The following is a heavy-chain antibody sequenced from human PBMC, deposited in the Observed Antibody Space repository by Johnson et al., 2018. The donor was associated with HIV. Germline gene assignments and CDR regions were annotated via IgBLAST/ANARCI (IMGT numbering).Heavy chain of an antibody. D-gene: IGHD5-24*01. Sequence: QVQLVESGGGVVQPGRSLRLSCAASGFTFSSYAMHWVRQAPGKGLELVAVISYDGSNKYYADSVKGRFTISRDNSKNTLYLQMNSLRAEDTAVYYCAREVFTIVGATQRGAFDIWGQGTMVTVSS. CDR1: GFTFSSYA. J-gene: IGHJ3*02. V-gene: IGHV3-30*04. CDR3: AREVFTIVGATQRGAFDI. CDR2: ISYDGSNK.